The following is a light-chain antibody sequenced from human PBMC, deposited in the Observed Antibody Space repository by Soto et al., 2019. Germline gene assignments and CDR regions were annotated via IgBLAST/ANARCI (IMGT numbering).Light chain of an antibody. J-gene: IGKJ2*01. CDR1: QIVSSN. CDR2: GIS. Sequence: EIVMTQSPATLSVSPGERATLFCRASQIVSSNLVWYQQKPGQAPRLLIYGISSRATDIPDRFSGSGSGTDYTLTISRLEPEDFGVYYCQQYSTLPHTFGQGTKLEVK. CDR3: QQYSTLPHT. V-gene: IGKV3D-15*01.